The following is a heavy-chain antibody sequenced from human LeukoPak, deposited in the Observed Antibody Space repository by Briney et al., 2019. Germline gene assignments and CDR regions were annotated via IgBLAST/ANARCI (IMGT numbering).Heavy chain of an antibody. J-gene: IGHJ4*02. D-gene: IGHD3-9*01. Sequence: SETLSLTYTVSGYSISSGYYWGWIRQPPGKGLEWIGSIYHSGSTYYNPSLKSRVTISVDTSKNQFSLKLSSVTAADTAVYYCARDSSISVYDILTGTNYFDYWGQGTLVTISS. CDR1: GYSISSGYY. V-gene: IGHV4-38-2*02. CDR3: ARDSSISVYDILTGTNYFDY. CDR2: IYHSGST.